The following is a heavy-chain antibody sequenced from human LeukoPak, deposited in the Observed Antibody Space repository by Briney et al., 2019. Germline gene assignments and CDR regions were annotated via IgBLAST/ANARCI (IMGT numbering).Heavy chain of an antibody. J-gene: IGHJ6*03. D-gene: IGHD6-19*01. Sequence: ASVKVSCKASGYTFTSYAMNWVRQAPGQGLEWMGWINTNTGNPTYAQGFTGRFVFSLDTSVSAAYLQISSLKAEDTAVYYCAKDLEGGWYYYYYYYMDVWGKGTTVTVSS. CDR2: INTNTGNP. CDR1: GYTFTSYA. CDR3: AKDLEGGWYYYYYYYMDV. V-gene: IGHV7-4-1*02.